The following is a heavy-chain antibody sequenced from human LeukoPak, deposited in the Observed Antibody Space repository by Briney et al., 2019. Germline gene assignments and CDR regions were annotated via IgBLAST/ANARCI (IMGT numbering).Heavy chain of an antibody. J-gene: IGHJ4*02. Sequence: PGGSLRLSCAASGFTFSSYAMSWARQAPGKGLEWVSAISGSGGSTYYADPVKGRFTISRDNSKNTLYLQMNSLRAEDTAVYYCAKDGYYYDSSGYKGAYYFDYWGQGTLVTVSS. D-gene: IGHD3-22*01. V-gene: IGHV3-23*01. CDR1: GFTFSSYA. CDR2: ISGSGGST. CDR3: AKDGYYYDSSGYKGAYYFDY.